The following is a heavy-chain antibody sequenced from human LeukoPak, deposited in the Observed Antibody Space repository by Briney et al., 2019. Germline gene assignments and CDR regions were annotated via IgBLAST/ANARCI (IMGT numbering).Heavy chain of an antibody. V-gene: IGHV1-18*01. D-gene: IGHD2-2*01. J-gene: IGHJ4*02. CDR3: ARDHPNIVIVPAATFDY. Sequence: XVSXXXXGYTFTXYGISWVRQAPGQGLEWMGWISAYSGNTNYAQKLQGRVTMTTDTSTSTAYMELRSLRSDDTAVYYCARDHPNIVIVPAATFDYWGQGTLVTVSS. CDR1: GYTFTXYG. CDR2: ISAYSGNT.